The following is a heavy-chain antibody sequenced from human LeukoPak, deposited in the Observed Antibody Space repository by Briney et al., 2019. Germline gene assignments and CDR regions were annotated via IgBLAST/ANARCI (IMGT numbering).Heavy chain of an antibody. V-gene: IGHV3-74*01. CDR1: GFTLNGYW. CDR3: ARVPYCSSTSCYAIFDY. D-gene: IGHD2-2*01. Sequence: GGSLRLSCAASGFTLNGYWMHWVRQAPGEGLVWVSRIDPDGSTTNYAESVKGRFTISRDDAKNSLYLQMNSLRAEDTALYYCARVPYCSSTSCYAIFDYWGQGTLVTVSS. J-gene: IGHJ4*02. CDR2: IDPDGSTT.